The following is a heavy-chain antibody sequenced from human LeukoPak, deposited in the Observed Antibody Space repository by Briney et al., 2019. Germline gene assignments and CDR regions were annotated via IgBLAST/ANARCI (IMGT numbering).Heavy chain of an antibody. CDR3: ARLVVPAATDY. J-gene: IGHJ4*02. V-gene: IGHV4-34*01. CDR1: GGSFSGYY. D-gene: IGHD2-2*01. CDR2: INHSGST. Sequence: SETLSLTCAVYGGSFSGYYWSWIRQPPGKGLEWIGEINHSGSTNYNPSLKSRVTISVDTSKNQFSLKLSSVTAADTAVYYCARLVVPAATDYWGQGTLVTVSS.